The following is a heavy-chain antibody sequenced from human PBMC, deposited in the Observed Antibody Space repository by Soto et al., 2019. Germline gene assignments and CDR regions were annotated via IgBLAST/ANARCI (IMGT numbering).Heavy chain of an antibody. D-gene: IGHD3-3*01. CDR1: GYTFTSYA. V-gene: IGHV1-3*01. CDR2: INAGNGNT. CDR3: AKARVTAIFGVARKPMDV. J-gene: IGHJ6*03. Sequence: GASVKVSCKASGYTFTSYAMHWVRQAPGQRLEWMGWINAGNGNTKYSQKFQGRVTITRDTSASTAYMELNSLRAEDTAVYYCAKARVTAIFGVARKPMDVWGKGTTVTVSS.